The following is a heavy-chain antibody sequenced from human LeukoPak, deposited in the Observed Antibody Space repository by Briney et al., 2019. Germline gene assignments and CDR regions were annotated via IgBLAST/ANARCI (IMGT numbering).Heavy chain of an antibody. CDR2: ISGSGGST. CDR3: AKFEGDYYGSGSYQRYYYYYGMDV. Sequence: GGSLRLSCAASGFTFSSYAMSWVRQAPGKGLEWVSAISGSGGSTYYADSVKGRFTISRDNSKNTLYLQMNSLRAEDTATYYCAKFEGDYYGSGSYQRYYYYYGMDVWGQGTTVTVSS. V-gene: IGHV3-23*01. J-gene: IGHJ6*02. D-gene: IGHD3-10*01. CDR1: GFTFSSYA.